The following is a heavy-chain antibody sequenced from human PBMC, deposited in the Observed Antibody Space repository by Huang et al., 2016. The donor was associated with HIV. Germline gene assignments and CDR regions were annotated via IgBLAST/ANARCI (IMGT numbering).Heavy chain of an antibody. CDR2: FGPEIGEK. Sequence: QVQLVQSRAEVKKPGASVKVSCKVSEYTLTELSIHWVRQTPGKGLEWMGGFGPEIGEKIYAQKFQGRVTMTEDTTTETAFMELSGLRPEDTAVDYCATGFDVFFDFWGQGTLVTVSS. CDR3: ATGFDVFFDF. V-gene: IGHV1-24*01. CDR1: EYTLTELS. J-gene: IGHJ4*02. D-gene: IGHD3-9*01.